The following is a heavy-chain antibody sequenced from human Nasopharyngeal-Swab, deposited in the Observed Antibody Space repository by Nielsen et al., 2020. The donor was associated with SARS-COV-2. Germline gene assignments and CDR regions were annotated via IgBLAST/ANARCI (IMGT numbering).Heavy chain of an antibody. CDR3: ARAPVVVPAASGLAFNY. CDR1: GYTFTSYG. CDR2: ISAYNGNT. Sequence: ASVKVSCKASGYTFTSYGISWVRQAPGQGLEWMGWISAYNGNTNYAQKLQGRVTMTTDTSTSTAYMELRSLRSDDTAVCYCARAPVVVPAASGLAFNYWGQGTPVTVSS. D-gene: IGHD2-2*01. J-gene: IGHJ4*02. V-gene: IGHV1-18*01.